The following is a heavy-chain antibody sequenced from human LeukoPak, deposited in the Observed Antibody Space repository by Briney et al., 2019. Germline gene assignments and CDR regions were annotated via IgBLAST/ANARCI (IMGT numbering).Heavy chain of an antibody. CDR2: IIPIFGIA. J-gene: IGHJ6*02. CDR3: ARAEDGGYYYYGMDV. CDR1: GGTFSSYA. Sequence: GASVKVSCKASGGTFSSYAISWVRQAPGQGLEWMGRIIPIFGIANYAQKFQGRVTITADKSTSTAYMELSSLRSEDTAVYYCARAEDGGYYYYGMDVWGQGTLVTVSS. V-gene: IGHV1-69*04. D-gene: IGHD3-10*01.